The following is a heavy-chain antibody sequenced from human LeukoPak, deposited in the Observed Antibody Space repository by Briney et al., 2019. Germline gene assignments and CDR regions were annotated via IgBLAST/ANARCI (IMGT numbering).Heavy chain of an antibody. V-gene: IGHV1-69*04. CDR3: ARGRLAARPGARCMDV. J-gene: IGHJ6*03. CDR2: IIPILGIA. D-gene: IGHD6-6*01. Sequence: ASVKVSCKASGGTFSSYAISWVRQAPGQGLEWMGRIIPILGIANYAQKFQGRVTMTRDTSISTAYMELSRLRSDDTAVYYCARGRLAARPGARCMDVWGKGTTVTVSS. CDR1: GGTFSSYA.